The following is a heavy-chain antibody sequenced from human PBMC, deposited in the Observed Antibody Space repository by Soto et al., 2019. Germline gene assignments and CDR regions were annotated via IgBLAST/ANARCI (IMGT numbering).Heavy chain of an antibody. D-gene: IGHD3-9*01. CDR3: AKDMMVILIGYPPRSFDS. J-gene: IGHJ4*02. CDR2: ISGSGDST. V-gene: IGHV3-23*01. Sequence: GGSLRLSCAASGFTFSSYAMCWVRQAPGKGLEWVSAISGSGDSTYYADSVKGRFTISRDNSKNTLYLQMNSLRAEDTAVYYCAKDMMVILIGYPPRSFDSWCTAALVTVSS. CDR1: GFTFSSYA.